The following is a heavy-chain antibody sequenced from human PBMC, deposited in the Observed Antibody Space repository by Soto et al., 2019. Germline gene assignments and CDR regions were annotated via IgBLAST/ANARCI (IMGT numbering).Heavy chain of an antibody. J-gene: IGHJ6*03. V-gene: IGHV4-34*01. Sequence: PSGTLSLTCAVYGGSFSGYYWSWIRQPPGKGLEWIGEINHSGSTNYNPSLKSRVTISVDTSKNQFSLKLSSVTAADTAVYYCAILAPRYYYYYYMDVWGKGTTVTVSS. CDR2: INHSGST. CDR3: AILAPRYYYYYYMDV. CDR1: GGSFSGYY.